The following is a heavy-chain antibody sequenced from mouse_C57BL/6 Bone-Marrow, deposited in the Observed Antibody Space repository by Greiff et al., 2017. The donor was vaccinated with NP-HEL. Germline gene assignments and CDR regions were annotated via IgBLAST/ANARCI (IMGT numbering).Heavy chain of an antibody. J-gene: IGHJ1*03. D-gene: IGHD1-1*01. CDR2: IYPRDGST. Sequence: VQLMESGPELVKPGASVKLSCKASGYTFTSYDINWVKQRPGQGLEWIGWIYPRDGSTKYNEKFKGKATLTVDTSSSTAYMALHSLTSEESSVYFCPNSSYGYFDVWGKGTTVTVSS. CDR3: PNSSYGYFDV. V-gene: IGHV1-85*01. CDR1: GYTFTSYD.